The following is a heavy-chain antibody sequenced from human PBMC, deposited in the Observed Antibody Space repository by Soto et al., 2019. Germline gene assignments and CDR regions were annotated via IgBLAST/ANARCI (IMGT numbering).Heavy chain of an antibody. CDR3: SRGSVDTGDSSSFHEY. J-gene: IGHJ4*02. CDR1: CGSLIASY. D-gene: IGHD3-22*01. V-gene: IGHV4-34*01. CDR2: INDSGGT. Sequence: SETLSLTCALYCGSLIASYWSWIRPPPGKGLEWIGDINDSGGTSYNPSLKSRVTISVDTSKSQLSLKLTSGTAADRAVYYCSRGSVDTGDSSSFHEYWGQGTTGIVSS.